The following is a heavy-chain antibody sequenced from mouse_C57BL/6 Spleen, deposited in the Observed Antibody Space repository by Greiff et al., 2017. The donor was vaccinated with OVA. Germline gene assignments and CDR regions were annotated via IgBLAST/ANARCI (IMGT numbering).Heavy chain of an antibody. D-gene: IGHD1-1*01. J-gene: IGHJ2*01. V-gene: IGHV5-6*01. Sequence: EVKVVESGGDLVKPGGSLKLSCAASGFTFSSYGMSWVRQTPDKRLEWVATISSGGSYTYYPDSVKGRFTISRDNAKNTLYLQMSSLKSEDTAMYYCARDINGDFDYWGQGTTLTVSS. CDR1: GFTFSSYG. CDR3: ARDINGDFDY. CDR2: ISSGGSYT.